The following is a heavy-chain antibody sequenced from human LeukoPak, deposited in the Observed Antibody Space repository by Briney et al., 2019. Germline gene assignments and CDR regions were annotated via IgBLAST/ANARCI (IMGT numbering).Heavy chain of an antibody. Sequence: NPSATLSLTCTVSGVSISNRNYYWGWIRQPPGKGLEWIGTIDDSGGTDYNPSLKSRITVSRDTSKNQISLKLTSVTAADTAVYYCARGTRPFDYWGRGTLVTVSS. CDR3: ARGTRPFDY. CDR2: IDDSGGT. V-gene: IGHV4-39*07. CDR1: GVSISNRNYY. J-gene: IGHJ4*02.